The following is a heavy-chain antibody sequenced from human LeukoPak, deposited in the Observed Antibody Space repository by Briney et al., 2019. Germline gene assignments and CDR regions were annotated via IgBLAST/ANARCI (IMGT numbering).Heavy chain of an antibody. CDR2: ISAYNGNT. Sequence: ASVKVSCKASGYTFTSYGISWVRQAPGQGLEWMGWISAYNGNTNYAQKLQGRVTMTTDKSTSTAYMELTSLRSDDTAVYYCARDLPGIAAALVVCFDYWGQGTLVTVSS. CDR3: ARDLPGIAAALVVCFDY. V-gene: IGHV1-18*01. CDR1: GYTFTSYG. D-gene: IGHD6-13*01. J-gene: IGHJ4*02.